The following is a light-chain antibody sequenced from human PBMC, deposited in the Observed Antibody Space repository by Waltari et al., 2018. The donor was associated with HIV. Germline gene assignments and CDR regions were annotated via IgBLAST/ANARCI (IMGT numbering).Light chain of an antibody. Sequence: DIVMTQSPDSLDVSLGARATFNCTSSRSIFYIRNYLAWYHQKPGQPPKVLISWASTRAFGVPDRFSGCGSGTEFTLTISRVQADDVATYYCQQHYILRSTFGGGTKIEI. V-gene: IGKV4-1*01. CDR2: WAS. CDR1: RSIFYIRNY. CDR3: QQHYILRST. J-gene: IGKJ4*01.